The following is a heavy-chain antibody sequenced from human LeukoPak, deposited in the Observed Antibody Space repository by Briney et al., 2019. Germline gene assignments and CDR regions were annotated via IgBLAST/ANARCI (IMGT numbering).Heavy chain of an antibody. V-gene: IGHV1-2*02. D-gene: IGHD1-26*01. CDR3: ARGAPRTVLVTDTSFDY. Sequence: ASVKVSCQTSGYTFRGYYIHWVRQAPGQGLEWMGWSNPNSGDTNYAQKFQDRITMTRDTSIGTAYMELNRLSPDDTAIYFCARGAPRTVLVTDTSFDYWGQGALVTVSS. CDR1: GYTFRGYY. CDR2: SNPNSGDT. J-gene: IGHJ4*02.